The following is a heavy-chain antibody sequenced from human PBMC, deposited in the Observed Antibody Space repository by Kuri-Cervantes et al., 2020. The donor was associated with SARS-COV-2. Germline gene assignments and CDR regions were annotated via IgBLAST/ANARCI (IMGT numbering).Heavy chain of an antibody. Sequence: SETLSLTCTVSGGSISSYYWSWIRQPPGKGLEWIGSIYYSGSTNYNPSLKSRVTISVDKSKNQFSLKLSSVTAADTAVYYCARSSIVGASHWFDPWGQGTLVTVSS. D-gene: IGHD1-26*01. CDR1: GGSISSYY. CDR3: ARSSIVGASHWFDP. V-gene: IGHV4-59*12. CDR2: IYYSGST. J-gene: IGHJ5*02.